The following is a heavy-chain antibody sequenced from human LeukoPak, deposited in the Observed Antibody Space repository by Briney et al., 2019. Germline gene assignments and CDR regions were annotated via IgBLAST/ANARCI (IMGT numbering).Heavy chain of an antibody. V-gene: IGHV3-30*02. D-gene: IGHD2-21*01. CDR2: IRYDGSNK. CDR3: AKDRRGGYYYSDY. J-gene: IGHJ4*02. Sequence: GGSLRLSCAASGFTFSSYGMHWVRQAPGKGLEWVAFIRYDGSNKYYADSVKGRFTFSRDNSKNTLYLQMNSLRAEDTAVYYCAKDRRGGYYYSDYWGQGTLVTVSS. CDR1: GFTFSSYG.